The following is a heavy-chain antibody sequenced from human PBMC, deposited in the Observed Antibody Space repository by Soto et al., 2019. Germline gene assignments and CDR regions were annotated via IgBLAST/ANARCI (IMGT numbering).Heavy chain of an antibody. CDR1: GGTFSSYA. CDR2: IIPILGIA. CDR3: ARDEGYCSSTSCFNYYYYGMDV. J-gene: IGHJ6*02. V-gene: IGHV1-69*10. D-gene: IGHD2-2*01. Sequence: ASVKVSCKASGGTFSSYAISWMRQAPGQGLEWMGGIIPILGIANYAQKFQGRVTITADKSTSTAYMELSSLRSEDTAVYYCARDEGYCSSTSCFNYYYYGMDVWGQGTTVTVSS.